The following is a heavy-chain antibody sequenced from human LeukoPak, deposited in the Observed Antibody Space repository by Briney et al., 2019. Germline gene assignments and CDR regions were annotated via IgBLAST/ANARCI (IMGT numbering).Heavy chain of an antibody. D-gene: IGHD3-10*01. CDR1: GYTFTGYY. CDR2: MNPNSGNT. J-gene: IGHJ6*03. CDR3: ARGGYYYNYYYYYYMDV. V-gene: IGHV1-8*03. Sequence: ASVKVSCKASGYTFTGYYMHWVRQATGQGLEWMGWMNPNSGNTGYAQKFQGRVTITRNTSISTAYMELSSLRSEDTAVYYCARGGYYYNYYYYYYMDVWGKGTTVTVSS.